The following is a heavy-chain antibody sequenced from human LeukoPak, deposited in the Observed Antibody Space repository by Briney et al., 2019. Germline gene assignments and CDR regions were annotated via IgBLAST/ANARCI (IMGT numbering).Heavy chain of an antibody. CDR2: ISGRGGNT. V-gene: IGHV3-23*01. J-gene: IGHJ4*02. Sequence: GGSLRLSCAASGFTFNNYAMTWVRQAPGKGLEWVSGISGRGGNTYYADSVKGRFTISRDNSMNTLYLQMNSLRAEDTAVYYCAKVGTYDIVTDYSPHLDYWGQGTLVTVSS. CDR3: AKVGTYDIVTDYSPHLDY. D-gene: IGHD3-9*01. CDR1: GFTFNNYA.